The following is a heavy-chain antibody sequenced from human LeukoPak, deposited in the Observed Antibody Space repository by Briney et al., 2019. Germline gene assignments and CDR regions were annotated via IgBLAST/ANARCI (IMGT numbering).Heavy chain of an antibody. D-gene: IGHD1-26*01. CDR2: ISSSSSTI. J-gene: IGHJ4*02. Sequence: GGSLRLSCAASGFTFSSYSMNWVRQAPGKGLEWVSSISSSSSTIYYADSVKGRFTISRDNAKNSLYLQMNSLRAEDTAVYYCARDSMWELLRFDYWGQGTLVTVSS. V-gene: IGHV3-48*01. CDR1: GFTFSSYS. CDR3: ARDSMWELLRFDY.